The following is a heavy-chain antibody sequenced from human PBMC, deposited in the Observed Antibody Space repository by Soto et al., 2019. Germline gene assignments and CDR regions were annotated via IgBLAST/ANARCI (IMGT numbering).Heavy chain of an antibody. CDR1: DFTVSSNY. CDR3: ARVLTLATTRFDL. CDR2: IYSGGAT. Sequence: EVQLVESGGGMIQPGGSLRLSCAASDFTVSSNYMTWVRQAPGKGLEWVSVIYSGGATYYAGSVQGRFTISRDNSKNTLYLQMNSLRAEDTAVYYCARVLTLATTRFDLWGQGTLVTVSS. V-gene: IGHV3-53*01. J-gene: IGHJ5*02. D-gene: IGHD1-7*01.